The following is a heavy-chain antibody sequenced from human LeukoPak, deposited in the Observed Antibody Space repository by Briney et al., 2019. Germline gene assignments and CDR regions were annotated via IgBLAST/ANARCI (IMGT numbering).Heavy chain of an antibody. CDR1: GFTFSSYD. V-gene: IGHV3-23*01. Sequence: GGSLRLSCAAAGFTFSSYDMSWVRQAPGKGLEWVSAIGGSGGSTYYADSVKGRFTISRDNSKNTLYLQMSTLRAEDTAVYYCAQPGRTGCYACGMDVWGKGTTVTVSS. J-gene: IGHJ6*04. D-gene: IGHD2-2*01. CDR3: AQPGRTGCYACGMDV. CDR2: IGGSGGST.